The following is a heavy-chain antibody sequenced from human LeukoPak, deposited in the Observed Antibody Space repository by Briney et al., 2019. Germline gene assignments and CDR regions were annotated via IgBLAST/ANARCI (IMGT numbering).Heavy chain of an antibody. CDR2: INPNSGGT. Sequence: ASVKVSCKASGYTFTGYYMHWVRQAPGQGLEWMGWINPNSGGTNYAQKFQGRVTMTRDTSISTAYMELSRLRSDDTAVYYCARSKSSSSSEYYYYYYYMDVWGKGTTVTVSS. V-gene: IGHV1-2*02. CDR3: ARSKSSSSSEYYYYYYYMDV. D-gene: IGHD2-2*01. CDR1: GYTFTGYY. J-gene: IGHJ6*03.